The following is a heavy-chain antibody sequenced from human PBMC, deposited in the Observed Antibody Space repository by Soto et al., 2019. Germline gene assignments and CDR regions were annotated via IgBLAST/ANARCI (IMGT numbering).Heavy chain of an antibody. CDR3: AKVRYSSPMGYYYGMDV. J-gene: IGHJ6*02. D-gene: IGHD6-19*01. Sequence: QAQLEQSGGEVKKPGSSVKVSCKASRVAFSKFIVTWVRQAPGLGREWVGGIIPIFGTANYAQKFQGRVTITADESTSTSSMEVNNLGSEDTAVYYCAKVRYSSPMGYYYGMDVWGQGTTVTVSS. CDR1: RVAFSKFI. V-gene: IGHV1-69*01. CDR2: IIPIFGTA.